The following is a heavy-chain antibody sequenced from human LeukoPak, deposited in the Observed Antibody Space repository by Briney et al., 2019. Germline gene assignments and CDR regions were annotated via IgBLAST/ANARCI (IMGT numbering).Heavy chain of an antibody. V-gene: IGHV4-61*05. CDR1: GGSISSSSYY. D-gene: IGHD4-17*01. Sequence: SETLSLTCTVSGGSISSSSYYWGWIRQPPGKGLEWIGYIYYTGSTNYNPSLKSRVTISVDTSENQFSLKLNSVTAADTAVYFCVRHATTYFFLDYWGQGTLVTVSS. CDR2: IYYTGST. CDR3: VRHATTYFFLDY. J-gene: IGHJ4*02.